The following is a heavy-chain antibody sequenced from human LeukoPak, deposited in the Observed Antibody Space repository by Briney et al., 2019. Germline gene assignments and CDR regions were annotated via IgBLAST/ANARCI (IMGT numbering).Heavy chain of an antibody. CDR1: GYTFTSYG. CDR2: ISAYNGNT. CDR3: ARGRGIVVVGGTFDY. D-gene: IGHD2-2*01. Sequence: ASVKVSCKASGYTFTSYGISWVRQAPGQGLEWMGWISAYNGNTNYAQKLQGRVTMTTDTSTSTAYMELSSLRSEDTAVYYCARGRGIVVVGGTFDYWGQGTLVTVSS. J-gene: IGHJ4*02. V-gene: IGHV1-18*01.